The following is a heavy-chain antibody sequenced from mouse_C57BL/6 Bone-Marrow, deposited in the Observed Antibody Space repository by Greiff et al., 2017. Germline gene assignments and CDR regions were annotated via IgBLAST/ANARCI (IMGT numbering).Heavy chain of an antibody. CDR2: INPSSGYT. J-gene: IGHJ4*01. CDR1: GYTFTSYT. Sequence: QVQLQQSGAELARPGASVKMSCKASGYTFTSYTMHWVKQRPGQGLEWIGYINPSSGYTKYNQKFKDKATLTADKSSSTAYMQLSSLTSEDSAVYYCARIEIQATHAMDYWGQGTSVTASS. D-gene: IGHD3-2*02. V-gene: IGHV1-4*01. CDR3: ARIEIQATHAMDY.